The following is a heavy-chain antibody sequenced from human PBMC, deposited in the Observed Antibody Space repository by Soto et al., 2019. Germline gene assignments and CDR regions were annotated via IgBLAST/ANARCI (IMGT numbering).Heavy chain of an antibody. Sequence: QVQLQETGPGLVKASETLSLTCSVSGGSINSYYWSWILQPPGKGLEWVGYIYYTGSTNYTPSLKSRVTISVDTSKKHFSLKLASVTAADTAEYYCARLDSYSHYMDIWGKGTTVTVSS. CDR1: GGSINSYY. CDR3: ARLDSYSHYMDI. D-gene: IGHD2-21*01. CDR2: IYYTGST. V-gene: IGHV4-59*08. J-gene: IGHJ6*03.